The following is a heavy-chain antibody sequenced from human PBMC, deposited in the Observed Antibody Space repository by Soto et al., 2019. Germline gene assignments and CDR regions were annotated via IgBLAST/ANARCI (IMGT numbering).Heavy chain of an antibody. CDR2: ISWNGDTI. Sequence: GGSLRLSCPASGFTFDDSAMHWVRQVPGKGLEWVSGISWNGDTIGYADSVKGRFTISRDNAKNSLYLEMNSLRAEDTAWYYCAKDILTTGYLGVVFDYWGPGTLVTVSS. D-gene: IGHD4-17*01. V-gene: IGHV3-9*01. CDR1: GFTFDDSA. CDR3: AKDILTTGYLGVVFDY. J-gene: IGHJ4*02.